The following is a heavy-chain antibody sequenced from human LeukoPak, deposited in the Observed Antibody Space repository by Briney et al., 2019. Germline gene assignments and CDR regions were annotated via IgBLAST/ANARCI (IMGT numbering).Heavy chain of an antibody. Sequence: GGSLRLSCAASGFTFTDHAMSWVRQAPGKGLEWVSAISGSGGSTYYADSVKGRFTISRDNSKNTLYLQMNSLRAEDTAVYYCAADITSSGLLADDYWGQGTLVTVSS. J-gene: IGHJ4*02. D-gene: IGHD6-19*01. CDR2: ISGSGGST. V-gene: IGHV3-23*01. CDR3: AADITSSGLLADDY. CDR1: GFTFTDHA.